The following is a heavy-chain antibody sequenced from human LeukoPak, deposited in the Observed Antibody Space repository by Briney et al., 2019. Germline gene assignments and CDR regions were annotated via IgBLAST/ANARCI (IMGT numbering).Heavy chain of an antibody. V-gene: IGHV3-23*01. CDR3: ARDVHPSYYDSSGYFQH. D-gene: IGHD3-22*01. CDR1: GFTFSSYA. J-gene: IGHJ1*01. Sequence: GGSLRLSCAASGFTFSSYAMSWVRQAPGKGLKWVSAISGSGGSTYYADSVKGRFTISRDNAKNSLYLQMNSLRAEDTAVYYCARDVHPSYYDSSGYFQHWGQGTLVTVSS. CDR2: ISGSGGST.